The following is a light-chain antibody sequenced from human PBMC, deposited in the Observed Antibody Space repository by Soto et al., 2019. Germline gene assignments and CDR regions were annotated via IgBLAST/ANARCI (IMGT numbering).Light chain of an antibody. CDR1: QSVNSSY. CDR2: GTS. Sequence: DIVLTQSPGTLSLSPGERATLSCRASQSVNSSYLAWYQQKPGQAHRLLIYGTSSRATAIPDRFSGSGSGTDFTRTISRLEAEDFAVYYCQQYGRSPPMYTFGRGTKLEIK. V-gene: IGKV3-20*01. CDR3: QQYGRSPPMYT. J-gene: IGKJ2*01.